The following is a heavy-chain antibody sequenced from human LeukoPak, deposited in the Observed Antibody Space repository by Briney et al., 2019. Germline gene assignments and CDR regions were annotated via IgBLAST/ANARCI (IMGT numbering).Heavy chain of an antibody. D-gene: IGHD2-2*01. CDR1: GGSISSGGYS. J-gene: IGHJ6*02. CDR2: IYHSGST. Sequence: SETLSLTCAVSGGSISSGGYSWSWIRQPPGKGLEWIGYIYHSGSTYCNPSLKSRVTISVDRSKNQFSLKLSSVTAADTAVYYCARSCSSTSCYYYGMDVWGQGTTVTVSS. CDR3: ARSCSSTSCYYYGMDV. V-gene: IGHV4-30-2*01.